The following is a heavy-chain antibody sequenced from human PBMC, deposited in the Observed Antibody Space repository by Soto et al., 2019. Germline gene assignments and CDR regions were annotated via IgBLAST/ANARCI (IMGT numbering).Heavy chain of an antibody. CDR3: ARSIAVAGTEEYYFDY. D-gene: IGHD6-19*01. J-gene: IGHJ4*02. Sequence: GGSLRLSCSASGFTFSSYAMHWVRQAPGKGLEYVSAISSNGGSTYYADSVKGRFTISRDNSKNTLYLQMNSLRAEDTAVYYCARSIAVAGTEEYYFDYWGQGTLVTVSS. CDR2: ISSNGGST. V-gene: IGHV3-64*04. CDR1: GFTFSSYA.